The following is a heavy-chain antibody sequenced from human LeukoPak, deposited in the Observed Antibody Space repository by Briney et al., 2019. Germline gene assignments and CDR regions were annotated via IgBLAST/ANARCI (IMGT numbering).Heavy chain of an antibody. CDR2: INHSGST. V-gene: IGHV4-34*01. CDR1: GGSFSGYY. J-gene: IGHJ4*02. CDR3: ARGRYSSSWYVG. D-gene: IGHD6-13*01. Sequence: ETXSLTCAVYGGSFSGYYWSWIRQPPGKGLEWIGEINHSGSTNYNPSLKSRVTISVDTSKNQFSLKLSSVTAADTAVYYCARGRYSSSWYVGWGQGTLVTVSS.